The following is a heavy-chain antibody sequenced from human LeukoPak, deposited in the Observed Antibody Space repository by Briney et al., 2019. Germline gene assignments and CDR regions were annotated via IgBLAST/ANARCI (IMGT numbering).Heavy chain of an antibody. CDR3: ARDGPSYSSGWGRNFDY. CDR1: GGSISSSS. J-gene: IGHJ4*02. V-gene: IGHV3-48*01. Sequence: ETLSLTCTVSGGSISSSSYYWGWIRQPPGKGLVWISYISSSSSSKYYADSVKGRFTISRDNAKNSLYLQMNSLRAEDTAIYYCARDGPSYSSGWGRNFDYWGQGTMVTVSS. CDR2: ISSSSSSK. D-gene: IGHD6-19*01.